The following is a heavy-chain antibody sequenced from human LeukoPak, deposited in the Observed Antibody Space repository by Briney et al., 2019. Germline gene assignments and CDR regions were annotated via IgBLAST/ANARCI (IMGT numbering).Heavy chain of an antibody. V-gene: IGHV1-69*13. D-gene: IGHD3-3*01. Sequence: SLKVSCNASGGTCSSYAISWVRQAPGQGLEWMGGIIPIFGTANYAQKFQGRVTITADESTSTAYMELSSLRSEDTAVYYCARTVSYYDFWSGYDNWFDPWGQGTLVTVSS. J-gene: IGHJ5*02. CDR2: IIPIFGTA. CDR1: GGTCSSYA. CDR3: ARTVSYYDFWSGYDNWFDP.